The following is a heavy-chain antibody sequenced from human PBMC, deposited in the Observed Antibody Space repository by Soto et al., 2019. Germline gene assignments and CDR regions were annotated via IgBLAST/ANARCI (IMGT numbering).Heavy chain of an antibody. J-gene: IGHJ6*02. CDR2: ISTYNGNT. Sequence: GAAVKFSCKASGYTFTNYGISWVRQAPGQGLEWMGWISTYNGNTHYARKFQGRVAMTTDTSPSTAYMELRSLISDDTAVYYCARAGSSLGYAMDVWGQGTTVTVSS. CDR1: GYTFTNYG. CDR3: ARAGSSLGYAMDV. D-gene: IGHD3-10*01. V-gene: IGHV1-18*04.